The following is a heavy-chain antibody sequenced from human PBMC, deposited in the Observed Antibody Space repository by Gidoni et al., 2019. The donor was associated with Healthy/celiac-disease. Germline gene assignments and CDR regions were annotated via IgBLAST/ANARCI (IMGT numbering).Heavy chain of an antibody. CDR2: ISYDVSNK. J-gene: IGHJ3*02. Sequence: QVQLVESGGGVVQPGRSLRLSCAASGFSFSSYGMHWVRQAPDKVLECVAVISYDVSNKDYADSVKGRFTISRDNSKNTLYLQMNSLRAEDTAVYYCATDTMIVVADDAFDIWGQGTMVTVSS. CDR3: ATDTMIVVADDAFDI. D-gene: IGHD3-22*01. CDR1: GFSFSSYG. V-gene: IGHV3-30*03.